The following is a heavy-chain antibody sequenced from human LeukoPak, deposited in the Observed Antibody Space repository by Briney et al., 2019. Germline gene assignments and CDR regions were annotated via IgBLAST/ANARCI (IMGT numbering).Heavy chain of an antibody. V-gene: IGHV3-9*01. Sequence: PGGSLRLSCAASGFTFDDYAMHWVRQAPGKGLEWVSGISWNSGSIGYADSVKGRFTISRDNAKNSLYLQMNSLRAEDTALYYCAKEKAGAFDYWGQGTLVTVSS. CDR3: AKEKAGAFDY. J-gene: IGHJ4*02. CDR2: ISWNSGSI. CDR1: GFTFDDYA. D-gene: IGHD6-13*01.